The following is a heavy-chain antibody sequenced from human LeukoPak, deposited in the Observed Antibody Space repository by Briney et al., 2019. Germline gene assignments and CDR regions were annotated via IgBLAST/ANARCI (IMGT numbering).Heavy chain of an antibody. V-gene: IGHV3-74*01. J-gene: IGHJ6*03. CDR2: INSDGSST. CDR1: GFTFSSYW. Sequence: GGSLRLSCAASGFTFSSYWMHWVRQAPGKGLVWVSRINSDGSSTSYADSVKGRFTISRDNAKSTLYLQMNSLRAEDTAVYYCARGYCSGGSCYPDYYYYYMDVWGKGTTVTVSS. CDR3: ARGYCSGGSCYPDYYYYYMDV. D-gene: IGHD2-15*01.